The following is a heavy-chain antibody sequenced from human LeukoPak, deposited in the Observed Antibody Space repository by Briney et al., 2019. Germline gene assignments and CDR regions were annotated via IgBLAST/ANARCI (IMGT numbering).Heavy chain of an antibody. D-gene: IGHD6-13*01. J-gene: IGHJ5*02. Sequence: GGSLRLSCAASGFTFSSYAMMWVRQAPGKGMEWVSTIVASYEGTFYANSVKPPFTIPRNNSKSTLYLQINIHRTADTAVYYCAKGKAGGLVDLFDPWGQGTLVTVSS. CDR3: AKGKAGGLVDLFDP. V-gene: IGHV3-23*01. CDR1: GFTFSSYA. CDR2: IVASYEGT.